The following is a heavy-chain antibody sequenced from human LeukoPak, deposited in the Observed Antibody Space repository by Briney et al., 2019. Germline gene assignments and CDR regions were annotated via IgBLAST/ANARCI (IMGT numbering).Heavy chain of an antibody. CDR2: ISSSGSTI. J-gene: IGHJ4*02. D-gene: IGHD4-11*01. CDR1: GFTFSDYY. CDR3: ALMTTVTSFDY. Sequence: GGSLRLSCAASGFTFSDYYMSWIRQAPGRGLEWVSYISSSGSTIYYADSVKGRFTISRDNAKNSLYLQMNSLRAEDTAVYYCALMTTVTSFDYWGQGTLVTVST. V-gene: IGHV3-11*04.